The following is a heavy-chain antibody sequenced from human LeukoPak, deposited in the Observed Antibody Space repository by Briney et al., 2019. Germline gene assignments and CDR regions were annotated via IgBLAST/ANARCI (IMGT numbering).Heavy chain of an antibody. V-gene: IGHV3-11*01. CDR2: ITSDNSTV. D-gene: IGHD3-10*01. CDR1: GFTFSDYY. Sequence: GGSLRLSCAASGFTFSDYYMSWIRQAPGKGLEWISYITSDNSTVFFADSVKGRFTISRDNAKNSLYLQMNSLRAEDTAVYYCARDWGYYYGSGSQPSTFDYWGRGTLVSVSS. J-gene: IGHJ4*02. CDR3: ARDWGYYYGSGSQPSTFDY.